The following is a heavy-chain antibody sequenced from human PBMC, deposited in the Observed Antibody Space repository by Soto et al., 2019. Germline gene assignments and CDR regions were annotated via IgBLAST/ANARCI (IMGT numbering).Heavy chain of an antibody. V-gene: IGHV5-51*01. Sequence: PGASLTISGKRSGDSFSKYRLGWVRQMHGKDLEWMAIIYPDDSDTRYSPSFQGQVTISADKSISTAYLQWSSLKASDTAMYYCARMGFSGGGYLSYYYYGMDVWGQGTTVTVSS. CDR1: GDSFSKYR. D-gene: IGHD2-15*01. CDR3: ARMGFSGGGYLSYYYYGMDV. J-gene: IGHJ6*02. CDR2: IYPDDSDT.